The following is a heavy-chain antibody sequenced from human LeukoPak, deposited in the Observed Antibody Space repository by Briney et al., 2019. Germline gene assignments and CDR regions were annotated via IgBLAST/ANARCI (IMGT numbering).Heavy chain of an antibody. CDR1: GASISSGGYY. CDR3: ARDGYNSGYFAY. D-gene: IGHD5-24*01. J-gene: IGHJ4*02. Sequence: SETLSLTCTVSGASISSGGYYWNWIRQPPGKGLEWIGYIYYSRSTSYSPSLKSRLTISVDTSKNQFSLKLSSVTAADTAVYYCARDGYNSGYFAYWGQGTLVTVSS. V-gene: IGHV4-30-4*01. CDR2: IYYSRST.